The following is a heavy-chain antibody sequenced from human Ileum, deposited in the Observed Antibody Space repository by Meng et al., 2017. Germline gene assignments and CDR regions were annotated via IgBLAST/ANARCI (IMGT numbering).Heavy chain of an antibody. V-gene: IGHV4-39*07. CDR1: GGSINNRNYY. CDR3: VHSITGTMNDC. D-gene: IGHD4-17*01. CDR2: ISYGGTT. J-gene: IGHJ4*02. Sequence: SETLSLTCSVSGGSINNRNYYWGWIRQPPGKGLEWIGSISYGGTTYSNQSLKSRVTISIDMSKNQFSLKLSSVTAADTAMYYCVHSITGTMNDCWGQGTLVTVSS.